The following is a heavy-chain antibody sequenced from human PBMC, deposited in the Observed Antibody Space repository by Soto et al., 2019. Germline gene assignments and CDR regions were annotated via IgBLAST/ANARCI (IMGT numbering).Heavy chain of an antibody. Sequence: EVQLLESGGGLVQPGGSLRLSCAASGFTFSSYAMSWVRQAPGKGLEWVSAISGSGGSTYYADSVKGRFTISRDNSKNTLNLQMNSLRAEDTAVYYCAKDPFRYSSGGYPFDYWGKGTLVTVSS. CDR2: ISGSGGST. CDR3: AKDPFRYSSGGYPFDY. V-gene: IGHV3-23*01. CDR1: GFTFSSYA. J-gene: IGHJ4*02. D-gene: IGHD6-19*01.